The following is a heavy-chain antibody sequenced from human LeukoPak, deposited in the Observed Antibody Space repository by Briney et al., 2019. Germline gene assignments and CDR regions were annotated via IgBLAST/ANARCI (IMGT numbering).Heavy chain of an antibody. CDR2: VRSDGSDK. CDR3: VRDYNWGVDY. V-gene: IGHV3-30*02. Sequence: GGSLRLSCAASGFPFTTYGMHWVRQAPGKGLEWVSYVRSDGSDKYYADSVKGRFTMSRDNPRNTISLQMNILRPEDTAVYFCVRDYNWGVDYWGQGAPVSVSS. J-gene: IGHJ4*02. D-gene: IGHD7-27*01. CDR1: GFPFTTYG.